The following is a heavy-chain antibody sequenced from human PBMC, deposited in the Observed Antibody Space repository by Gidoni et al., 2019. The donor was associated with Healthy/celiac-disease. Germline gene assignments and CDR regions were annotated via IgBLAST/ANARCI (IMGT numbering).Heavy chain of an antibody. V-gene: IGHV3-21*01. Sequence: EVQLVESGGGLVKPGGSLRLSCAASGFTFSSYSMNWVRQAPGKGLEWVSSISSSSSYIYYADSVKGRFTISRDNAKNSLYLQMNSLRAEDTAVYYCAREGASIAARLDYWGQGTLVTVSS. CDR3: AREGASIAARLDY. CDR1: GFTFSSYS. CDR2: ISSSSSYI. J-gene: IGHJ4*02. D-gene: IGHD6-6*01.